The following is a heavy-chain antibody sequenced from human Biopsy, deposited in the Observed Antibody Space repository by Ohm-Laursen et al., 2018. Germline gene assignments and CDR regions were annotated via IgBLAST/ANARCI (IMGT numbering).Heavy chain of an antibody. J-gene: IGHJ4*02. V-gene: IGHV1-2*02. CDR2: INFKTGAT. CDR1: SYTPTDFN. Sequence: ASVKASCKPSSYTPTDFNIHWMRQAPGQGLEWLGYINFKTGATNYAQKFQGTITMPWETSISRAYLALGSLRSADTAIYYCARDPLNGHKHFDYWGQGSLVTVSS. D-gene: IGHD2-8*01. CDR3: ARDPLNGHKHFDY.